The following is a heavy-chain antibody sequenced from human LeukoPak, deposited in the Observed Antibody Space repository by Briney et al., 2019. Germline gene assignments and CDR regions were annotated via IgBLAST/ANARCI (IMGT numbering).Heavy chain of an antibody. D-gene: IGHD1-26*01. Sequence: GSLRLSCAASGFTFSSYAMHWVRQAPGKGLEYVSAISSNGGSTYYANSVKGRFTISRGNSKNTLYLQMGSLRAEDMAVYYCARMGVGANYFDYWGQGTLVTVSS. J-gene: IGHJ4*02. CDR3: ARMGVGANYFDY. V-gene: IGHV3-64*01. CDR2: ISSNGGST. CDR1: GFTFSSYA.